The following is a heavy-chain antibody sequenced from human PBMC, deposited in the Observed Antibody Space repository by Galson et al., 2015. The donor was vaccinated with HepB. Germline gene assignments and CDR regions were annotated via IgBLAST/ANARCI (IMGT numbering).Heavy chain of an antibody. V-gene: IGHV4-61*01. CDR3: ARGSIAAAGARPVDY. J-gene: IGHJ4*02. CDR1: GGSVSSGSYY. D-gene: IGHD6-13*01. CDR2: IYYSGST. Sequence: LSLTCTVSGGSVSSGSYYWSWIRQPPGKGLEWIGYIYYSGSTNYNPSLKSRVTISVDTSKNQFSLKLSSVTAADTAVYYCARGSIAAAGARPVDYWGQGTLVTVSS.